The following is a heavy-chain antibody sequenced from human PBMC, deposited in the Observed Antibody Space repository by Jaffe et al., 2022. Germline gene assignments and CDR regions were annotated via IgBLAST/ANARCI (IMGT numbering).Heavy chain of an antibody. J-gene: IGHJ4*02. CDR3: AKDIGCSGGSCYPNFDY. CDR1: GFTFDDYA. V-gene: IGHV3-9*01. CDR2: ISWNSGSI. Sequence: EVQLVESGGGLVQPGRSLRLSCAASGFTFDDYAMHWVRQAPGKGLEWVSGISWNSGSIGYADSVKGRFTISRDNAKNSLYLQMNSLRAEDTALYYCAKDIGCSGGSCYPNFDYWGQGTLVTVSS. D-gene: IGHD2-15*01.